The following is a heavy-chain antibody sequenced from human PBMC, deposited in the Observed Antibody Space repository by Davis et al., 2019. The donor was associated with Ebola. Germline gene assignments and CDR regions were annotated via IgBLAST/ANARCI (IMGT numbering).Heavy chain of an antibody. Sequence: GESLKISCAASGFTFSSYWMTWVRQAPGKGLEWVANIKQDGSEKYHVDSVKGRFTISRDNAKNSLYLQMNSLRAEDTAVYYCARDLLSDYDFWSGYPYYGMDVWGQGTTVTVSS. J-gene: IGHJ6*02. CDR2: IKQDGSEK. D-gene: IGHD3-3*01. V-gene: IGHV3-7*01. CDR3: ARDLLSDYDFWSGYPYYGMDV. CDR1: GFTFSSYW.